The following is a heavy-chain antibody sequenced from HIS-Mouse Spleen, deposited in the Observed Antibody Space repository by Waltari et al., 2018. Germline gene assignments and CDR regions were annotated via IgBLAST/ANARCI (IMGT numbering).Heavy chain of an antibody. D-gene: IGHD6-13*01. CDR3: AREIPYSSSWYDWYFDL. J-gene: IGHJ2*01. CDR2: IYYNGRT. V-gene: IGHV4-39*07. Sequence: QLQLQESGPGLVKPSETLSLTCTVSGGSISSSSYYWGWIRQPPGKGLEWIGSIYYNGRTDSNPSLKSRVTISVDTSKNQFSLKLSSVTAADTAVYYCAREIPYSSSWYDWYFDLWGRGTLVTVSS. CDR1: GGSISSSSYY.